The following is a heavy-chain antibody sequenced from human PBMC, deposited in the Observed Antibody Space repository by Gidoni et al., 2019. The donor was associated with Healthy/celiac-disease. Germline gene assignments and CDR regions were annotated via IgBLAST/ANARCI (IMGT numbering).Heavy chain of an antibody. D-gene: IGHD3-22*01. CDR1: GFTFDDYA. Sequence: EVQLVASGGGLVQPGRSLRLSCAASGFTFDDYAMHWVRPAPGKGLEWVSGISWNSGSIGYADSVKGRFTSSRDNAKNSLYLQMNSLRAEDTALDYCAKDHYYGSSGYQDAFDIWGQGTMVTVSS. V-gene: IGHV3-9*01. CDR2: ISWNSGSI. CDR3: AKDHYYGSSGYQDAFDI. J-gene: IGHJ3*02.